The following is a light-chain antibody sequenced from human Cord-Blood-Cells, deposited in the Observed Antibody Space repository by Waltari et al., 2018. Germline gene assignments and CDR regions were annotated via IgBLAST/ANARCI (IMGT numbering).Light chain of an antibody. Sequence: EIVLTQSPATLSLSPGERATPSCRASQSVSSYLAWYQQKPGQAPRLLIYDASNRATGIPARFSGSGSGTDFTLTISSLEPEDLAVYYCQQRSNWPWTFGQGTKVEIK. CDR2: DAS. CDR1: QSVSSY. CDR3: QQRSNWPWT. V-gene: IGKV3-11*01. J-gene: IGKJ1*01.